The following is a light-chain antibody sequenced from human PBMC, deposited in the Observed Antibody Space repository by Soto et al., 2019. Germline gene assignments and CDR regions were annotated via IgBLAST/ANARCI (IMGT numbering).Light chain of an antibody. J-gene: IGKJ5*01. Sequence: DIQMTQSPSTLSASVGDRVTITCRASQSISSWLAWYQQKPGKAPNLLIYKASSLESGVPSRFSGSGSGTEFTLTISSLQPDDFATYYCQQDNSYPTFGQGTRLE. CDR2: KAS. V-gene: IGKV1-5*03. CDR3: QQDNSYPT. CDR1: QSISSW.